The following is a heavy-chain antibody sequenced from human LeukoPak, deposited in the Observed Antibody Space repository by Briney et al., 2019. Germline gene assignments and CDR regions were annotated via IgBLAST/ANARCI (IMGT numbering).Heavy chain of an antibody. J-gene: IGHJ4*02. V-gene: IGHV3-33*01. CDR3: ARYNSGNFFDY. CDR1: GFSFSTYG. CDR2: IWYDGNNK. D-gene: IGHD6-19*01. Sequence: GGSLRLSGAASGFSFSTYGMHWVRQAPGKGLEWVAVIWYDGNNKYYADSVKGRFTISRDNFKNTVYLQMNGLRVEDTAIYYCARYNSGNFFDYWGQGTLVTVSS.